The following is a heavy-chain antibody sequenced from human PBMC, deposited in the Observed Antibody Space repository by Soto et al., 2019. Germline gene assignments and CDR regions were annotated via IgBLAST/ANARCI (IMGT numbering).Heavy chain of an antibody. CDR3: AKDRHGDYVGWFDP. CDR1: GFTFSSYA. D-gene: IGHD4-17*01. J-gene: IGHJ5*02. CDR2: ISGSGGST. V-gene: IGHV3-23*01. Sequence: GGSLRLSCAASGFTFSSYAMSWVRQAQGKGLEWVSAISGSGGSTYYADSVKGRFTISRDNSKNTLYLQMNSLRAEDTAVYYCAKDRHGDYVGWFDPWGQGTLVTVSS.